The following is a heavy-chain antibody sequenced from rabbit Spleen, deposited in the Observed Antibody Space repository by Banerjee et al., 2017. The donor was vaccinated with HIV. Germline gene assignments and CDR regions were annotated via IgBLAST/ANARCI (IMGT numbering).Heavy chain of an antibody. V-gene: IGHV1S40*01. D-gene: IGHD6-1*01. CDR2: IDTSSGNT. CDR3: ARDYVNTYFAFSL. Sequence: QSLEESGGDLVKPGASLTLTCKASGFDFTTTYYMCWVRQAPGKGLELIACIDTSSGNTAYATWAKGRFTISKTSSTTVTLQMTSLTAADTATYFCARDYVNTYFAFSLWGPGTLVTVS. J-gene: IGHJ4*01. CDR1: GFDFTTTYY.